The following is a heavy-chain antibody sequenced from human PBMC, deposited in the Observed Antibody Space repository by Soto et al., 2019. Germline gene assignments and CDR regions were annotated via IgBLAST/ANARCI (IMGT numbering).Heavy chain of an antibody. CDR2: IYPDDSET. Sequence: RGESLKISCKGSGYSFTSQWIGWVRQMPGKGLEWMGVIYPDDSETRYSPSFQGQVTISADKSISTAYLQWSSLKASDTAMYYCASTYYYDSSGYYSHSDWYFDLWGRGTLVTVSS. D-gene: IGHD3-22*01. CDR3: ASTYYYDSSGYYSHSDWYFDL. CDR1: GYSFTSQW. V-gene: IGHV5-51*01. J-gene: IGHJ2*01.